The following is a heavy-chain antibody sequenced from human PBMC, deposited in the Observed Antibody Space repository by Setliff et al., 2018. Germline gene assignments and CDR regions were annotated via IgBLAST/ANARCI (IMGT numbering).Heavy chain of an antibody. Sequence: SETLSLTCTVSGDPMSSRRYYWAWIRQPAGKGLEWIGQVYTSWSTNYNPSLKSRVTISLDTSNNQFSLSLSSVTAADTAVYYCARMSGFQYMDVWGKGTTVTVSS. CDR1: GDPMSSRRYY. J-gene: IGHJ6*03. D-gene: IGHD3-3*01. CDR3: ARMSGFQYMDV. V-gene: IGHV4-61*09. CDR2: VYTSWST.